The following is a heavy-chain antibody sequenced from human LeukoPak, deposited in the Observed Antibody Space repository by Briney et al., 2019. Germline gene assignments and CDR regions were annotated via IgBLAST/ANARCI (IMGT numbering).Heavy chain of an antibody. Sequence: RASVKVSCKASGYTFTSYGISWVRQAPGQGLEWMGWISAYNGNTNYAQKLQGRVTMTTDTSTSTAYMELRSLRSDDTAVYYCARDETDRGYCSGGSCSHFDYWGQGTLVTVSS. J-gene: IGHJ4*02. CDR1: GYTFTSYG. D-gene: IGHD2-15*01. CDR3: ARDETDRGYCSGGSCSHFDY. V-gene: IGHV1-18*01. CDR2: ISAYNGNT.